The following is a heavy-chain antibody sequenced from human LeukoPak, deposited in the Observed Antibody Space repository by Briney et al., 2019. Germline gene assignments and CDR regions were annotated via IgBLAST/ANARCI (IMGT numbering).Heavy chain of an antibody. V-gene: IGHV3-21*01. J-gene: IGHJ4*02. CDR3: ARDPFDSSGSDY. D-gene: IGHD3-22*01. CDR1: GFTFSSYS. CDR2: ISSSSSYI. Sequence: GGSLRLSCAASGFTFSSYSMNWVRQAPGKGLEWVSSISSSSSYIYYADSVKGRFTISRDNAKNSLYLQMNSLRAEDTAVYYCARDPFDSSGSDYWGQGTLVTVSS.